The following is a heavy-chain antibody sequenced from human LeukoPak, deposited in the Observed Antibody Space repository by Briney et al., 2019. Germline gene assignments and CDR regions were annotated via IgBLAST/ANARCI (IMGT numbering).Heavy chain of an antibody. CDR1: GGSLSSYY. Sequence: PSETLSLTCPVSGGSLSSYYWSWIRPPPAKGLEWPPGKGLEWIGYIHYSGSTNYNPSLKSRVTISVDTSKNQFSLNLSSVTAADTAVYYCARQPRYYFDYWGQGTLVTVSS. CDR3: ARQPRYYFDY. D-gene: IGHD1-1*01. V-gene: IGHV4-59*01. J-gene: IGHJ4*02. CDR2: IHYSGST.